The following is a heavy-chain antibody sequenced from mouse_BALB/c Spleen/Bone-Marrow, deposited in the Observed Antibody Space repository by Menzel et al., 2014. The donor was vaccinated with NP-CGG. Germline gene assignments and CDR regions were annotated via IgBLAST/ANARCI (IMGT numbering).Heavy chain of an antibody. Sequence: EVQRVESGGGLVKLGGSLKLSCAASGFTFSSYYMSWVRQTPEKRLELVAVINSNGDNTYYPDTVKGRLTITRDNAKNSQYLQMRSRKSEDKALYDCARRGISKSEEGDAMDYWGQGTSVTVSS. CDR2: INSNGDNT. CDR3: ARRGISKSEEGDAMDY. V-gene: IGHV5-6-2*01. J-gene: IGHJ4*01. CDR1: GFTFSSYY. D-gene: IGHD3-3*01.